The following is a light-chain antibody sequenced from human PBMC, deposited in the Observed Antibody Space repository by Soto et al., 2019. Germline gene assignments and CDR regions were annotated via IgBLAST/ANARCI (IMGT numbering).Light chain of an antibody. CDR1: QSISSY. CDR3: QQYNNWPPIT. J-gene: IGKJ5*01. V-gene: IGKV1-39*01. CDR2: AAS. Sequence: IRMTHAPSSLSASVLYRVTITFLASQSISSYLNWYQQKPGKAPKLLIYAASSLQSGVPSRFSGSGSGTDFTLTISRLEPEDFAVYYCQQYNNWPPITFGQGTRLAI.